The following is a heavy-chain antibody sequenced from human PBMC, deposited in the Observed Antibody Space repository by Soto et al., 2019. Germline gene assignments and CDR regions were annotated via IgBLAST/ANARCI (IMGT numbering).Heavy chain of an antibody. CDR2: INPNSGGT. CDR3: ARVRGYSYGRYYYYGMDV. CDR1: GYTFTGYY. Sequence: ASVKVSCKASGYTFTGYYMHWVRQAPGQGLEWMGWINPNSGGTNYAQKFQGWVTMTRDTSISTAYMELSRLRSDDMAVYYCARVRGYSYGRYYYYGMDVWGQGTTVTVSS. J-gene: IGHJ6*02. D-gene: IGHD5-18*01. V-gene: IGHV1-2*04.